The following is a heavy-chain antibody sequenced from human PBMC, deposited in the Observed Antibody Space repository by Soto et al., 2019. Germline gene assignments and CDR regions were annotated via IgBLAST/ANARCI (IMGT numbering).Heavy chain of an antibody. CDR3: VPKLLGLTAVDY. V-gene: IGHV3-21*01. CDR1: GFTFSSYS. D-gene: IGHD2-21*01. CDR2: ISSSSSYI. Sequence: EVQLVESGGGLVKPGGSLRLSCAASGFTFSSYSMNWVRQAPGKGLEWVSSISSSSSYIYYADSVKGRFTISRDNAKNSLYLQMNSLRAEDTAVYYCVPKLLGLTAVDYWGQGTLVTVSS. J-gene: IGHJ4*02.